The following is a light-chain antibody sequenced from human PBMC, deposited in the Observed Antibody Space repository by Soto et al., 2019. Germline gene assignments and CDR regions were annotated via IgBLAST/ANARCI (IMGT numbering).Light chain of an antibody. CDR2: DAS. Sequence: IRMTQSPSTLSASVGDRVTITCRASQSISSWLAWFQQKPGKAPKLLIYDASNLQSGVPSRFSGSAAGTEFTLTISSLQPDNFATYYCQQYNSYSGYTFGQGTKLEIK. CDR3: QQYNSYSGYT. CDR1: QSISSW. J-gene: IGKJ2*01. V-gene: IGKV1-5*01.